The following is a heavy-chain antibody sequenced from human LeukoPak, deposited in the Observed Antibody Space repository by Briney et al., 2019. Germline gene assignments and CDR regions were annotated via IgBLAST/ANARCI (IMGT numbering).Heavy chain of an antibody. D-gene: IGHD2-21*02. CDR1: GGSISSSSYY. CDR3: ARQPVTDY. CDR2: IYYSGST. J-gene: IGHJ4*02. Sequence: SETLSLTCTVSGGSISSSSYYWGWIRQPPGKGLEWIGSIYYSGSTYYNPSLKSRVTISVDTSKNQFSLKLSSVTAADTAMYYCARQPVTDYWGQGTLVTVSS. V-gene: IGHV4-39*01.